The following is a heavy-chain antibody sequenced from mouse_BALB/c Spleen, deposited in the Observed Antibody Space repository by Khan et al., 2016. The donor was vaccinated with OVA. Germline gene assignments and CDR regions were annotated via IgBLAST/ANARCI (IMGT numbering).Heavy chain of an antibody. CDR3: ATLYGSPFTY. J-gene: IGHJ3*01. V-gene: IGHV14-3*02. CDR1: GFNIKDTY. Sequence: EVQLQQSGAELVKPGASVKLSCTASGFNIKDTYIHWLKERPEQGPEWIGRIDPANGDTKYDPTFQGKATITAATSSTTAYLQLSSLTSEDTAVYYCATLYGSPFTYWGQGTLVTVSA. D-gene: IGHD2-1*01. CDR2: IDPANGDT.